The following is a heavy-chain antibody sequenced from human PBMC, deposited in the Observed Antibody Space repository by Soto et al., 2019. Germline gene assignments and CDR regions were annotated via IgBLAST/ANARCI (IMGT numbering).Heavy chain of an antibody. J-gene: IGHJ4*02. CDR1: GGSFSGYY. Sequence: SETLSLTCAVYGGSFSGYYWSWIRQPPGKGLEWIGEINHSGSTNYNPSLKSRVTISVDTSKNQFSLKLSSVTAADTAVYYCARGKAAAGIGRVTFDYWGQGTLVTVSS. CDR3: ARGKAAAGIGRVTFDY. D-gene: IGHD6-13*01. CDR2: INHSGST. V-gene: IGHV4-34*01.